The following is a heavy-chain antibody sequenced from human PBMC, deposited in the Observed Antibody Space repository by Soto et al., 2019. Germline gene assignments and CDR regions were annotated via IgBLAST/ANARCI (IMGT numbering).Heavy chain of an antibody. Sequence: SETLSLTCAVYGGSFSGYYWSWIRQPPGKGLEWIGEINHSGSTNYNPSLRSRVTISVDTSKNQFSLKLSSVTAADTAVYYCARGIAQRGYSYGYWGQGTLVTVSS. CDR1: GGSFSGYY. CDR3: ARGIAQRGYSYGY. J-gene: IGHJ4*02. CDR2: INHSGST. D-gene: IGHD5-18*01. V-gene: IGHV4-34*01.